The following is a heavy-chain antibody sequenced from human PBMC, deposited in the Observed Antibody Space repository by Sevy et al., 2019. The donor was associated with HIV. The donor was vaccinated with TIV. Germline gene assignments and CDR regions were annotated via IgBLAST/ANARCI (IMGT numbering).Heavy chain of an antibody. CDR3: VRETTMLPRGAFDF. Sequence: GESLKISCAASGFTFSSYPMHWVRQAPGKGLEWVSFISFDGTDKYYADSVKGRFTITRDNSKNTLFLQMNSLRAEDTAFYYCVRETTMLPRGAFDFWGQRTMVTVSS. J-gene: IGHJ3*01. CDR2: ISFDGTDK. V-gene: IGHV3-30-3*01. CDR1: GFTFSSYP. D-gene: IGHD3-10*01.